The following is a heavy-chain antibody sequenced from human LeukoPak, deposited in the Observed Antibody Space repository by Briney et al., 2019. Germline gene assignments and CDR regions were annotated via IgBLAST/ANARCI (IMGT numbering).Heavy chain of an antibody. CDR3: ARTTATTSYWFDP. CDR1: GGSISSGGYS. J-gene: IGHJ5*02. V-gene: IGHV4-30-2*01. D-gene: IGHD4-17*01. CDR2: IYHSGST. Sequence: SETLSLTCAVSGGSISSGGYSWSRIRQPPGKGLEWIGYIYHSGSTYYNPSLKSRVTISVDRSKNQFSLKLSSVTAADTAVYYCARTTATTSYWFDPWGQGTLVTVSS.